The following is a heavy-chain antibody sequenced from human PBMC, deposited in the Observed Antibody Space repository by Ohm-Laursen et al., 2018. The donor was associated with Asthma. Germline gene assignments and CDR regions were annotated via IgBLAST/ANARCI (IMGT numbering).Heavy chain of an antibody. Sequence: SLRLSCAASGFTFSSYGVHWVRQAPGKGLEWVALISYDGSNKYYVDSVKGRFTISRDNSKNTLYLQMNSLRPEDTAVYYCATGYSGYDYYYYGMDVWGQGTTVTVSS. D-gene: IGHD5-12*01. CDR1: GFTFSSYG. CDR3: ATGYSGYDYYYYGMDV. CDR2: ISYDGSNK. V-gene: IGHV3-30*03. J-gene: IGHJ6*02.